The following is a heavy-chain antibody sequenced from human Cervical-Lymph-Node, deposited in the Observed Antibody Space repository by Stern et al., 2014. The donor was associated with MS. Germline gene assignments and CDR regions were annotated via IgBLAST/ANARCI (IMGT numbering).Heavy chain of an antibody. D-gene: IGHD3-3*01. J-gene: IGHJ6*02. CDR3: ATANYEFGYYGMDV. CDR1: GFAFDGSA. CDR2: ISWSGTKI. Sequence: EVQLVESGGGLVQPGRSLRLSCAAAGFAFDGSAMHWVRQAPGKGLGCVSGISWSGTKIGYADSVKGRFTISRDNAKNSLFLQMNNLRAEDTALYYCATANYEFGYYGMDVWGQGTAVTVS. V-gene: IGHV3-9*01.